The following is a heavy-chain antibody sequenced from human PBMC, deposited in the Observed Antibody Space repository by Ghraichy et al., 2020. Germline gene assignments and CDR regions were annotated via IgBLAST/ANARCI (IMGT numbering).Heavy chain of an antibody. CDR2: VKRDGGEK. CDR3: AKCRGTTWNDALDV. D-gene: IGHD1-1*01. CDR1: GFMFSSYW. J-gene: IGHJ3*01. Sequence: GESLNISCAASGFMFSSYWVTWVRQAPGKGLDWVVNVKRDGGEKDYVGSVKGRFTISRGNAKKSLYLQMNSLRAEDTAVYYCAKCRGTTWNDALDVWGQGTIVTVSS. V-gene: IGHV3-7*01.